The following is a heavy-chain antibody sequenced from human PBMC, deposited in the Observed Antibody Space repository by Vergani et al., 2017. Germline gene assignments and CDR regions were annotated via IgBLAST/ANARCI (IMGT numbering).Heavy chain of an antibody. D-gene: IGHD3-3*01. Sequence: EVQLVQSGAEVKKPGESLKISCQGSGYSITNYWIAWVRQRPGKGLEWMGIIYAGDSDVRYRPSFQGKVTMSVDKSLSTAYLQWSSLKASDTATYYCAKTREFSSLYSSYNWFDPWGQGTQVTVSS. CDR1: GYSITNYW. CDR2: IYAGDSDV. V-gene: IGHV5-51*03. J-gene: IGHJ5*02. CDR3: AKTREFSSLYSSYNWFDP.